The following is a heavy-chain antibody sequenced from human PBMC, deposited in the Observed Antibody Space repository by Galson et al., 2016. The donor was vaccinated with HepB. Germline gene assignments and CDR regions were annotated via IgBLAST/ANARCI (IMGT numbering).Heavy chain of an antibody. CDR2: IKIKVDGETT. J-gene: IGHJ4*02. D-gene: IGHD7-27*01. Sequence: SLRLSCAASGFTFMNAWMSWVRQAPGKGLEWVGRIKIKVDGETTDYAASVKGRFTISRDDSTNTWSLEMNRLKSDDSAVYYCTTGLGQNLEPFDYWGQGALVTVSS. CDR1: GFTFMNAW. V-gene: IGHV3-15*01. CDR3: TTGLGQNLEPFDY.